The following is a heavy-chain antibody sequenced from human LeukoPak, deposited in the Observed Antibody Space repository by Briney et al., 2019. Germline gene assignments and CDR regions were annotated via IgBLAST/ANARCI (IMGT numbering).Heavy chain of an antibody. CDR3: AREKGIVEATILDY. V-gene: IGHV3-7*01. J-gene: IGHJ4*02. CDR2: IKQDGSEK. D-gene: IGHD1-26*01. CDR1: CFTFSCYW. Sequence: GGSLILSCAASCFTFSCYWMSWGRQAPEKGQERVANIKQDGSEKYYVASVKRRFTISRDNAKNSLHLQMNSLRAEDTAVYYCAREKGIVEATILDYWGQGTLVTVSS.